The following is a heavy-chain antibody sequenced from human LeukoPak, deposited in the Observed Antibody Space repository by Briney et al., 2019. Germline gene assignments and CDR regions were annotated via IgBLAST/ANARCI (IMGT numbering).Heavy chain of an antibody. J-gene: IGHJ4*02. V-gene: IGHV1-24*01. CDR3: ATGQGITIFGVVSGY. CDR1: GYTLTELS. Sequence: ASVKVSCKVSGYTLTELSMHWVRQAPGKGLEWMGGFDPEDGETIYTQKFQGRVTMTEDTSTDTAYMELSSLRSEDTAVYYCATGQGITIFGVVSGYWGQGTLVTVSS. D-gene: IGHD3-3*01. CDR2: FDPEDGET.